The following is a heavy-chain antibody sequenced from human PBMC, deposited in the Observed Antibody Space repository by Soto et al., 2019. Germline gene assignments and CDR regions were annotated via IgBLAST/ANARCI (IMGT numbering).Heavy chain of an antibody. V-gene: IGHV4-59*01. CDR3: ARTADAFDI. Sequence: SETLSLTCTVSGGSISSYYWSWIRQPPGKGLEWIGYIYHSGSTNYNPSLKSRVTISVDTSKNQFSLKLSSVTAADTAVYYCARTADAFDIWGQGTMVTVSS. CDR2: IYHSGST. CDR1: GGSISSYY. J-gene: IGHJ3*02.